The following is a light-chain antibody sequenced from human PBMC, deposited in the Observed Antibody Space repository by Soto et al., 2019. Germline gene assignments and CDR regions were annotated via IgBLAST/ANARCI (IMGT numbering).Light chain of an antibody. Sequence: ETVMTQSPATLSVSPGERATLSGRASQSVSSKLAWYQQKPGQAPRLLICGASTRATGIPARFSGSGSGTEFTLSISSLQSEDFAVYYCQQYNNWPPITFGQGTRLEIK. CDR3: QQYNNWPPIT. CDR2: GAS. CDR1: QSVSSK. J-gene: IGKJ5*01. V-gene: IGKV3D-15*01.